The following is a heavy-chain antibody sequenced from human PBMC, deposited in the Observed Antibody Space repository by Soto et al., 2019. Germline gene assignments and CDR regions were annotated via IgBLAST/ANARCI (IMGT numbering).Heavy chain of an antibody. CDR3: ARTRVYVSYNYYGMAV. V-gene: IGHV6-1*01. CDR1: GDSVSSNSDV. Sequence: PSQTLSLTCAISGDSVSSNSDVWNWIRQSPSRGFEWLGRTYYRSKWFYEYAVSVKSRITINPDTSKNQFSLQLNSVTPEDTAVYYCARTRVYVSYNYYGMAVWGQGTTVTVSS. D-gene: IGHD3-16*01. CDR2: TYYRSKWFY. J-gene: IGHJ6*02.